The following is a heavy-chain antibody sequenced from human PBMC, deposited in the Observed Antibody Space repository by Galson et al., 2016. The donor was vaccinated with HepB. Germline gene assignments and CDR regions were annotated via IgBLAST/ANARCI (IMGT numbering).Heavy chain of an antibody. D-gene: IGHD2-21*01. J-gene: IGHJ4*02. CDR1: GGSFSGYF. CDR3: ARGHDSGGDSDFDY. Sequence: ETLSLTCAIYGGSFSGYFWTWIRQSPGKGLEWIGEINHTGSTNYNPSLKSRVTISVDTSKNQFSLKLTSVTAADTAVYYCARGHDSGGDSDFDYWGQGTMVTVSS. V-gene: IGHV4-34*01. CDR2: INHTGST.